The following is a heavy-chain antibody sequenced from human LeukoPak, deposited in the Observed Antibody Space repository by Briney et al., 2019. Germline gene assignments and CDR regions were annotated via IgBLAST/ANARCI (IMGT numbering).Heavy chain of an antibody. D-gene: IGHD3-22*01. CDR1: GFTFSSYS. V-gene: IGHV3-21*01. CDR3: ARYYYDSSGYNDAFDI. CDR2: ISSSSSYI. J-gene: IGHJ3*02. Sequence: GGSLRLSCAASGFTFSSYSMNWGRQAPGKGLEWVSSISSSSSYIYYADSVKGRFTISRDNAKNSLYLQLNSLRAEDTAVYYCARYYYDSSGYNDAFDIWSQGTMVTVSS.